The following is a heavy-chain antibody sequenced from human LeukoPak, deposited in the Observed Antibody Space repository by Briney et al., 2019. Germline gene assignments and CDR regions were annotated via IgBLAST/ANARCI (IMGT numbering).Heavy chain of an antibody. V-gene: IGHV4-59*08. Sequence: PSETLSLTCTVSGGSVTDYYWSWIRQSPGKGLEWIGYIYYTGTSYNPSLKSRVTISADTSKNQFSLKLSSVTAADTAVYYCARANYYDSSGYSRGAFDIWGQGTMVTVSS. CDR2: IYYTGT. CDR1: GGSVTDYY. J-gene: IGHJ3*02. D-gene: IGHD3-22*01. CDR3: ARANYYDSSGYSRGAFDI.